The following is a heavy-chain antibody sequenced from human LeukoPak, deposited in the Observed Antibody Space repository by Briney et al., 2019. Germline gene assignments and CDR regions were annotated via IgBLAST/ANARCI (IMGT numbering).Heavy chain of an antibody. CDR3: ARGRLGGSGSYYNVLDY. D-gene: IGHD3-10*01. J-gene: IGHJ4*02. V-gene: IGHV4-59*01. CDR1: GGSISSYY. CDR2: VSYSGST. Sequence: SESLSLTCILPGGSISSYYWSWIRQPPGEGLEWIGSVSYSGSTNYNPSLKSRVTISVDTSRNQFSLKLSSVTAADTAVYYCARGRLGGSGSYYNVLDYWGQGTLVTVSS.